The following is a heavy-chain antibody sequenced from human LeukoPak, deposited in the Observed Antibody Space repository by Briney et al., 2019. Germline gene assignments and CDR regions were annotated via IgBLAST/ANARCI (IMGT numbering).Heavy chain of an antibody. CDR2: LSPGDFDT. J-gene: IGHJ6*02. Sequence: GAALKISYEAAGSSFTTYWVAGGRPLRGKGLEWMGMLSPGDFDTRYTPSFKGQVTISADKSISTAYLQWSSLKASDTATYYCARHQGGMDVWGQGTTVTVSS. CDR3: ARHQGGMDV. V-gene: IGHV5-51*01. CDR1: GSSFTTYW.